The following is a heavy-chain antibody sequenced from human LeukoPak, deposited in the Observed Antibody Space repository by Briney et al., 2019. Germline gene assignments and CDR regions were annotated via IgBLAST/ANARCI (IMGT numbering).Heavy chain of an antibody. D-gene: IGHD5-18*01. CDR2: ISFDGSDK. Sequence: GRSLRLSCAASGFTFSNYGMHWVRQAPGQGLDWVAVISFDGSDKRYPDSVKGRFSISRDNSKNTLDLQMNSLRVEDTGVYYCAKDLREYSSVGGLIDYWGQGILVTVSS. V-gene: IGHV3-30*18. J-gene: IGHJ4*02. CDR1: GFTFSNYG. CDR3: AKDLREYSSVGGLIDY.